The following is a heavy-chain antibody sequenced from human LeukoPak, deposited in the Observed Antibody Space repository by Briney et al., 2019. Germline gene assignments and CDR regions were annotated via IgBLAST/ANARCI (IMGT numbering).Heavy chain of an antibody. CDR2: ISYDGSSK. Sequence: GRSLRLSCAASGFTFSTYAMHWVRQAPGKGLEWVAVISYDGSSKYYADSVKGRFTISRDNSKNTLYLQMNSLRAEDTAVYYCAKVADHPDYFDYWGQGTLVAVSS. V-gene: IGHV3-30*04. CDR1: GFTFSTYA. D-gene: IGHD6-19*01. CDR3: AKVADHPDYFDY. J-gene: IGHJ4*02.